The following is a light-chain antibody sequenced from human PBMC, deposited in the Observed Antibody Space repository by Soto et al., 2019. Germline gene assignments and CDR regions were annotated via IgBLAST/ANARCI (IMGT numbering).Light chain of an antibody. CDR1: QGISTW. CDR2: AAS. Sequence: DIQMTQSPSSVSASVGDRVTMTCRASQGISTWLAWYQQKPGKAPKLLINAASRLQNGVPSRFSGSGSGPEFTLTISSLQAEDFATYFCQQANSFPFTFGPGTKVDIK. J-gene: IGKJ3*01. V-gene: IGKV1D-12*01. CDR3: QQANSFPFT.